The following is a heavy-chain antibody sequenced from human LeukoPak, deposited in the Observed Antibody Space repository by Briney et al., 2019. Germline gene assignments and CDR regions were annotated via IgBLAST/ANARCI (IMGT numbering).Heavy chain of an antibody. V-gene: IGHV3-23*01. CDR3: AKVSGYSYSEWYFDY. CDR1: GFAFSSFA. Sequence: PGGSLRLSCVASGFAFSSFAMSWFRQAPGKRLEWVSSISGNGDYAYYADSVKGRFTISRDNSKNTLYLQMNSLRAEDTAVYYCAKVSGYSYSEWYFDYWGQGTLVTVSS. CDR2: ISGNGDYA. D-gene: IGHD5-18*01. J-gene: IGHJ4*02.